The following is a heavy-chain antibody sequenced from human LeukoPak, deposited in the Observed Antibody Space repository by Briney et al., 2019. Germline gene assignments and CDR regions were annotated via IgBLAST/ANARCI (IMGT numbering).Heavy chain of an antibody. J-gene: IGHJ4*02. CDR3: ARAPDILSFFDY. CDR1: GYTFTSYG. CDR2: ISAYNGNT. D-gene: IGHD3-9*01. Sequence: ASVKVSCKASGYTFTSYGISWARQAPGQGLEWMGWISAYNGNTNYAQKLQGRVTMTTDTSTSTAYMELRSLRSDDTAVYYCARAPDILSFFDYWGQGTLVTVSS. V-gene: IGHV1-18*01.